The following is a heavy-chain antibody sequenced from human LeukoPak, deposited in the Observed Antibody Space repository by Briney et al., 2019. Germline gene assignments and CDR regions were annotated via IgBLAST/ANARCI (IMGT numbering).Heavy chain of an antibody. J-gene: IGHJ4*02. CDR3: ARLSYGDRPG. D-gene: IGHD4-17*01. Sequence: GGSLRLSCAASGXTFSSYWMHWVRQAPGKGLVWVSHINVDGSSTRYADSVKGRFTISRDNAKNTVYLQMNSLRAEDTAVYYCARLSYGDRPGWGQGTLVTVSS. V-gene: IGHV3-74*01. CDR1: GXTFSSYW. CDR2: INVDGSST.